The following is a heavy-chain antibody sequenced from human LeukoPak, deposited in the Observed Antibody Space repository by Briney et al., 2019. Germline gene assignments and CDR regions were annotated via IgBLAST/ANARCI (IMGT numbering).Heavy chain of an antibody. J-gene: IGHJ4*02. Sequence: PGGSLRLSCAASGFTFSNYAMHWVRQAPGKGLEYVSAISGNGVSTYYANSVKGRFTISRDNSKNTLYLQMNSLRAEDTAVYYCAKEEYYYDSSGYPFDYWGQGTLVTVSS. V-gene: IGHV3-64*01. D-gene: IGHD3-22*01. CDR2: ISGNGVST. CDR3: AKEEYYYDSSGYPFDY. CDR1: GFTFSNYA.